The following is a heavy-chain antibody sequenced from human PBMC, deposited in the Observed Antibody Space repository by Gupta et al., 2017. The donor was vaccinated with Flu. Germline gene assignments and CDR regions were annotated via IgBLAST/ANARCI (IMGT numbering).Heavy chain of an antibody. Sequence: QVQLVQSGAEVKKPGASVKVSCKASGYTFTSYGISWVRQAPGQGLEWMGWISAYNGNTNYAQKLQGRVTMTTDTSTSTAYMKLRSLRSDETAVYYCARDAYILTGYYRASWFDPWGQGTLVTVSS. CDR2: ISAYNGNT. CDR3: ARDAYILTGYYRASWFDP. D-gene: IGHD3-9*01. V-gene: IGHV1-18*01. J-gene: IGHJ5*02. CDR1: GYTFTSYG.